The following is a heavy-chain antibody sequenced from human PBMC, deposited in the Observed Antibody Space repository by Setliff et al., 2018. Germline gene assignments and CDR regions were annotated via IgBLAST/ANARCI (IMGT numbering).Heavy chain of an antibody. Sequence: GGSLRLSCGASGFTFSKYWMYWVRQVPGKGLVWVSRISPDGTITNYADSVKGRFTISRDNAKYTLYLQMNSLRGEDTAVYFCASIDWGENFYNTDVWGKGTTVTVSS. V-gene: IGHV3-74*01. D-gene: IGHD7-27*01. CDR1: GFTFSKYW. CDR2: ISPDGTIT. J-gene: IGHJ6*03. CDR3: ASIDWGENFYNTDV.